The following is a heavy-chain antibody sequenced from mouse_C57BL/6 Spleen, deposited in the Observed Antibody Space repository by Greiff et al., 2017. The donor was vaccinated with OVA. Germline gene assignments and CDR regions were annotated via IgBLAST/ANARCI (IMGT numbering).Heavy chain of an antibody. CDR3: ARMGPDSSDYYAMDY. V-gene: IGHV1-81*01. CDR2: IYPRSGNT. D-gene: IGHD3-2*02. J-gene: IGHJ4*01. CDR1: GYTFTSYG. Sequence: VKLQESGAELARPGASVKLSCKASGYTFTSYGISWVKQRTGQGLEWIGEIYPRSGNTYYNEKFKGKATLTADKSSSTAYMELRSLTSEDSAVYFCARMGPDSSDYYAMDYWGQGTSVTVSS.